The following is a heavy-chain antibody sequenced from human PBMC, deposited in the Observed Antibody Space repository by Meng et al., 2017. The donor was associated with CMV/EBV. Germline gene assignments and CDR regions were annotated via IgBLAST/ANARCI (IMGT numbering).Heavy chain of an antibody. Sequence: SCKASGYTFTGYYMHWVRQAPGKGLEWVSSISSSSSYIYYADSVKGRFTISRDNAKNSLYLQMNSLRAEDTAVYYCAREGYSGGLDYWGQGTLVTVSS. V-gene: IGHV3-21*01. CDR3: AREGYSGGLDY. J-gene: IGHJ4*02. CDR2: ISSSSSYI. CDR1: GYTFTGYY. D-gene: IGHD6-13*01.